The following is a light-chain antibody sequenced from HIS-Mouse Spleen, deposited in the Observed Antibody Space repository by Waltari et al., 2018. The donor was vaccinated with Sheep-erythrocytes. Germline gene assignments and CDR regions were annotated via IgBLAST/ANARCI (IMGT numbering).Light chain of an antibody. V-gene: IGKV4-1*01. CDR2: WAS. CDR1: QSVLYSSNNKNY. J-gene: IGKJ4*01. Sequence: DIVMTQSPDSLAVSLGERATINCKSSQSVLYSSNNKNYLAWYQQKPGQPPKLLIYWASTRESWVPDRFSGSGSATDFTLTISSLQAEDVAVYYCQQYYSTLTFGGGTKVEIK. CDR3: QQYYSTLT.